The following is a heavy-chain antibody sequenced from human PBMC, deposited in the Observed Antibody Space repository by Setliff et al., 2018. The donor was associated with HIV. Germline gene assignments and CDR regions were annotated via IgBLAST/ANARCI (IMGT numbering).Heavy chain of an antibody. CDR1: GGSFSGYY. Sequence: PSETLSLTCAVYGGSFSGYYWSWIRQPPGKRLEWIGEINHDRTTNYNPSLKSRVTISVDTSKNQFSLTLNSVTAADTAVYYCARGSRQLTIFGVVFKTNYYFMDVWGKGTAVTSP. V-gene: IGHV4-34*01. CDR3: ARGSRQLTIFGVVFKTNYYFMDV. J-gene: IGHJ6*03. CDR2: INHDRTT. D-gene: IGHD3-3*01.